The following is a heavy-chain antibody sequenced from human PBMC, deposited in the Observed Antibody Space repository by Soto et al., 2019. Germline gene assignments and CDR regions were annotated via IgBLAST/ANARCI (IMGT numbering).Heavy chain of an antibody. J-gene: IGHJ5*02. D-gene: IGHD1-26*01. CDR1: GGSISSGGYS. CDR3: ARDMHAGFTHYFDP. V-gene: IGHV4-30-2*01. Sequence: PSETLSLTCAVSGGSISSGGYSWSWIRQPPGKGLEWIGYIYHSGSTYYNPSLKSRVTISVDRSKNQLSLKLSSVTAADTAVYYCARDMHAGFTHYFDPWGQGTLVSVYS. CDR2: IYHSGST.